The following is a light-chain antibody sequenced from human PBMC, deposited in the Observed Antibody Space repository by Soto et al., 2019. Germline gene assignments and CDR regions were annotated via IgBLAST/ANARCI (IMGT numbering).Light chain of an antibody. Sequence: DVVMTQSPDSLALSLGERATINCKSSQSLLSSSDNRNYLAWFQQKVGQPPKLLIRWASTRESGVPDRFSASGSATDFTLTITSLQSEDFAIYYCQHYVTWPLAFGGGTRVENK. CDR3: QHYVTWPLA. CDR2: WAS. J-gene: IGKJ4*01. CDR1: QSLLSSSDNRNY. V-gene: IGKV4-1*01.